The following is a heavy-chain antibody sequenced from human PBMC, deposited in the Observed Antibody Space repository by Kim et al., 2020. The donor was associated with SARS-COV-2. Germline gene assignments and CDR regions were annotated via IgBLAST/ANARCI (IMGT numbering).Heavy chain of an antibody. CDR1: GFTFSSFA. J-gene: IGHJ6*02. D-gene: IGHD2-2*03. CDR3: AKDLGYCSSNVCYPPYGMDV. Sequence: GGSLRLSCAASGFTFSSFAMSWVRQAPGKGLEWVSAISDSGDNTHYADSVKGRFAISRDNSKNTLYLQMNSLRAEDTAVYYCAKDLGYCSSNVCYPPYGMDVGGQGTTVTVSS. CDR2: ISDSGDNT. V-gene: IGHV3-23*01.